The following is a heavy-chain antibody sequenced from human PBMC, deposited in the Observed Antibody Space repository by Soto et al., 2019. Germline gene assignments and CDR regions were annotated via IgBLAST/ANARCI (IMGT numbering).Heavy chain of an antibody. CDR1: GGSFSDFY. V-gene: IGHV4-34*01. CDR2: INHSGST. J-gene: IGHJ3*02. D-gene: IGHD2-2*01. CDR3: ARGPRVVWVVPTAQRDVFDI. Sequence: QVQLQQWGAGLLKPSETLSLTCAVYGGSFSDFYWNCIRQPPGKGLEWIGEINHSGSTSYNPSLKSRVTISVDTSKNQISLKLTSVTAADTAVYYCARGPRVVWVVPTAQRDVFDIWGQVTMVTVSS.